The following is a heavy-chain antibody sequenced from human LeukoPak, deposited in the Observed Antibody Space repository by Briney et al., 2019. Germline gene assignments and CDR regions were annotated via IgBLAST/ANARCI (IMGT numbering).Heavy chain of an antibody. CDR1: GFTFSSYS. CDR2: ISYDGNNK. Sequence: GRSQRLSCSASGFTFSSYSMHWVRQAPGKGLEWVAVISYDGNNKYDADSVKGRFTISRDDSKNTLYLQMNSLRAEDTAVYYCARLPGYCSSNSCYKMTIPFDYWGQGTLVTVSS. V-gene: IGHV3-30-3*01. CDR3: ARLPGYCSSNSCYKMTIPFDY. D-gene: IGHD2-2*02. J-gene: IGHJ4*02.